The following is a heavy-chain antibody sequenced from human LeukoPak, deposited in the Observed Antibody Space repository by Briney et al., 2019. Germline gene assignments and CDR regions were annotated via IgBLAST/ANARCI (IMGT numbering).Heavy chain of an antibody. J-gene: IGHJ3*02. CDR1: GGTFSSYA. Sequence: SVKVSCKASGGTFSSYAISWVRQAPGQGLEWMGGIISIFGTANYAQKFQGRVTITADESTSTAYMELSSLRSEDTAVYYCARESRWLQKAFDIWGQGTMVTVSS. CDR2: IISIFGTA. CDR3: ARESRWLQKAFDI. D-gene: IGHD5-24*01. V-gene: IGHV1-69*13.